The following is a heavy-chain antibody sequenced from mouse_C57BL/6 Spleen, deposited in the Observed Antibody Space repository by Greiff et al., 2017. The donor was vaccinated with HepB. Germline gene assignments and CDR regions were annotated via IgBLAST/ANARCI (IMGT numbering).Heavy chain of an antibody. CDR1: GYTFTDYY. J-gene: IGHJ4*01. CDR3: ARRGYDEEGYAMDY. Sequence: EVQLVESGPVLVKPGASVKMSCKASGYTFTDYYMNWVKQSHGKSLEWIGVINPYNGGTSYNQKFKGKATLTVDKSSSTAYMELNSLTSEDSAVYYCARRGYDEEGYAMDYWGQGTSVTVSS. CDR2: INPYNGGT. V-gene: IGHV1-19*01. D-gene: IGHD2-2*01.